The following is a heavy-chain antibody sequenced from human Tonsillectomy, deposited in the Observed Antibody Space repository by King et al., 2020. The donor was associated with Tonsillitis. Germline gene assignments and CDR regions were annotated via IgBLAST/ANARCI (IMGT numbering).Heavy chain of an antibody. D-gene: IGHD2-21*01. CDR2: IYPSDSDT. J-gene: IGHJ4*02. CDR1: GYSFSTYW. Sequence: EVQLVESGAEVKKPGESLKISCKGSGYSFSTYWIGWVRQMPGKGLEWMGIIYPSDSDTRYSPSFQGQVTISADKSISTAYLQWSSLKASDTARYYCARLEGDTYSGVDYWGQGTLVTVSS. V-gene: IGHV5-51*01. CDR3: ARLEGDTYSGVDY.